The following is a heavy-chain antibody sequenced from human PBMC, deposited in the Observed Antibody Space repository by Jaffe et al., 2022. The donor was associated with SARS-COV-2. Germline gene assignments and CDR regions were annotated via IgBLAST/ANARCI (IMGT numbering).Heavy chain of an antibody. CDR1: GFTFSSYE. CDR2: ISSSGSTI. D-gene: IGHD3-22*01. J-gene: IGHJ6*02. V-gene: IGHV3-48*03. Sequence: EVQLVESGGGLVQPGGSLRLSCAASGFTFSSYEMNWVRQAPGKGLEWVSYISSSGSTIYYADSVKGRFTISRDNAKNSLYLQMNSLRAEDTAVYYCARDQGVTMKLTYYGMDVWGQGTTVTVSS. CDR3: ARDQGVTMKLTYYGMDV.